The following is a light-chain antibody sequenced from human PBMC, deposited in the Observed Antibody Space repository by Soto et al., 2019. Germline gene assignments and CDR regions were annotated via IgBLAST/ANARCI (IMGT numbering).Light chain of an antibody. J-gene: IGLJ1*01. V-gene: IGLV2-14*01. Sequence: QSALTQPASVSGSPGQSITISCTGTSSDVGGYNYVSWYQQHPGKAPKLMIYEVSNRPSGVSNRFSGSKSGYTASLTISGLQAEDEADYYCSSYASSSTLVFGTGTQLTVL. CDR2: EVS. CDR1: SSDVGGYNY. CDR3: SSYASSSTLV.